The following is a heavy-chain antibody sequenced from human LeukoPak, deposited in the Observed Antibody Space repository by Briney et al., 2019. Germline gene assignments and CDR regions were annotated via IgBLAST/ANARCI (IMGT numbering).Heavy chain of an antibody. Sequence: GESLRLSCAASGFTFSSYAMHWVRQAPGKGLEWVAVISYDGSNKYYADSVKGRFTISRDNSKNTLYLQMNSLRAEDTAVYYCARDRCSSTSCHIDYWGQGTLVTVSS. V-gene: IGHV3-30-3*01. CDR3: ARDRCSSTSCHIDY. CDR2: ISYDGSNK. J-gene: IGHJ4*02. D-gene: IGHD2-2*02. CDR1: GFTFSSYA.